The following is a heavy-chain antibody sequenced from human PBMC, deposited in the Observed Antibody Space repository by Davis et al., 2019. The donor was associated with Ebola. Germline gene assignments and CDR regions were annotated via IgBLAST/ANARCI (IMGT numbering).Heavy chain of an antibody. CDR3: AEDRQLNY. D-gene: IGHD1-1*01. Sequence: PGGSLRPSCSVSGFTFSTSIMNWVRQSPGKGLEWVSGIGVSGNTYYADSVKGRFTISRDNSKNTLYLQMDSLRADDTAVYYCAEDRQLNYWGQGTLVTVSS. CDR2: IGVSGNT. J-gene: IGHJ1*01. V-gene: IGHV3-23*01. CDR1: GFTFSTSI.